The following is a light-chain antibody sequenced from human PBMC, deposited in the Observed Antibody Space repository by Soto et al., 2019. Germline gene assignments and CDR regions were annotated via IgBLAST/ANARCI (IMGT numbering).Light chain of an antibody. V-gene: IGKV3-15*01. CDR2: GAS. CDR1: QSVSSN. J-gene: IGKJ4*01. Sequence: EIVMTQSPATLSVSPGERATLSCRASQSVSSNLAWYQQKPGQAPRLIIYGASTRATGIPARFSGSGSGTEFTLTISSLQSEDFAVYYCQQYNYCRPLTFGGGTKVEIK. CDR3: QQYNYCRPLT.